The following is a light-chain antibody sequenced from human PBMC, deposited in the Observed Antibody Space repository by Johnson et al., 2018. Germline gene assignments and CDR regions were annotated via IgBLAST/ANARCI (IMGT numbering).Light chain of an antibody. J-gene: IGLJ1*01. CDR1: SSNIGNNY. CDR2: ENN. Sequence: QSVLTQPPSVSAAPGQKVTISCSGSSSNIGNNYVSWYQQLPGTAPTLLIYENNKRPSGIPDRVSGSKSSTSATVGIHGLQTGDEPDYDCGTWASSLSAGNVFGTGTKVTVL. V-gene: IGLV1-51*02. CDR3: GTWASSLSAGNV.